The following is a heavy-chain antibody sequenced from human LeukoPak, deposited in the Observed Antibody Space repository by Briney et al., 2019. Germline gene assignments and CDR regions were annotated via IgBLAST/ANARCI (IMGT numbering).Heavy chain of an antibody. J-gene: IGHJ4*02. Sequence: PGGSLRLSCAASGFTFSSYGMHWVRQAPGKGLEWVAFIRYDGSNKYYADSVKGRFTISRDNSKNTLYLQMNSLRAEDTAVYYCAKVRIAAVGGRAKFDYWGQGALVTVSS. CDR3: AKVRIAAVGGRAKFDY. CDR1: GFTFSSYG. CDR2: IRYDGSNK. V-gene: IGHV3-30*02. D-gene: IGHD6-13*01.